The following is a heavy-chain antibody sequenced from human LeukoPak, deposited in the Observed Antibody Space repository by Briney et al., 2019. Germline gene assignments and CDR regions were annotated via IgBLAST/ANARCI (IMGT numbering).Heavy chain of an antibody. CDR1: GYTFTSYG. D-gene: IGHD6-19*01. V-gene: IGHV1-18*01. CDR3: ARIHGSGPYNYYYYYMDV. CDR2: ISAYNGNT. J-gene: IGHJ6*03. Sequence: GASVKVSCKASGYTFTSYGISWVRQAPGQGLEWMGWISAYNGNTNYAQKLQGRVTMTTDTSTSTAYMELRSQRSDDTAVYYCARIHGSGPYNYYYYYMDVWGKGTTVTVSS.